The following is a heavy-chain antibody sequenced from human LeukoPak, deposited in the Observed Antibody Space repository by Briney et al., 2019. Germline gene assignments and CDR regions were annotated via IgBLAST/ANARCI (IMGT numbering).Heavy chain of an antibody. Sequence: GGSLRLSCAASGFTFSDFAMHWVRQASGKGLEWVGRVKTKANNYATAYAASVKGRFTISRDDSKSMAYLQINSLQTEDTAVYYCTRLRDYGDYRFDYWGQGTLVTVSS. CDR3: TRLRDYGDYRFDY. CDR2: VKTKANNYAT. J-gene: IGHJ4*02. D-gene: IGHD4-17*01. CDR1: GFTFSDFA. V-gene: IGHV3-73*01.